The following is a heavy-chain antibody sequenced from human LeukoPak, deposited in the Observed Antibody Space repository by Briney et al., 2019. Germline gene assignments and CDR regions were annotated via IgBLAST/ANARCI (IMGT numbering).Heavy chain of an antibody. V-gene: IGHV5-51*01. CDR2: IYPDDSDT. J-gene: IGHJ3*02. Sequence: GESLKISCKASGYSFMTYWIGWVRQMPGKGLEWMGVIYPDDSDTKYSPSFQDQVTISADKSISTAYLQWSSLKASDTAMYYCASRKGYGDYDAFDIWGQGTMVTVSS. D-gene: IGHD4-17*01. CDR1: GYSFMTYW. CDR3: ASRKGYGDYDAFDI.